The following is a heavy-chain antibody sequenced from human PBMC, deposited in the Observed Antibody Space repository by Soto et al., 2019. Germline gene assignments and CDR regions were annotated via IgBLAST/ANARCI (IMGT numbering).Heavy chain of an antibody. CDR3: ARQDIAVAGYYYYYYGMDV. Sequence: SETLSLTCTVSGGSISSISYYWGWIRQPPGKGLEWIGSIYYSGSTYYNPSLKSRVTISVDTSKNQFSLKLSSVTAADTAVYYCARQDIAVAGYYYYYYGMDVWGQGTTVTVSS. J-gene: IGHJ6*02. D-gene: IGHD6-19*01. CDR1: GGSISSISYY. V-gene: IGHV4-39*01. CDR2: IYYSGST.